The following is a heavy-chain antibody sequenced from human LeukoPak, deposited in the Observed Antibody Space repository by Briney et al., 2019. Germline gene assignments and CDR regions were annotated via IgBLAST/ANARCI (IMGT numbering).Heavy chain of an antibody. CDR1: GFTFSSYA. CDR2: ISGSGGST. J-gene: IGHJ6*02. D-gene: IGHD3-3*01. Sequence: GGSLRLSCAASGFTFSSYAMSRVRQAPGKGLEWVSAISGSGGSTYYADSVKGRFTISRDNSKNTLYLQMNSLRAEDTAVYYCAKTGAITIFGVESSPYYYYGMDVWGQGTTVTVSS. V-gene: IGHV3-23*01. CDR3: AKTGAITIFGVESSPYYYYGMDV.